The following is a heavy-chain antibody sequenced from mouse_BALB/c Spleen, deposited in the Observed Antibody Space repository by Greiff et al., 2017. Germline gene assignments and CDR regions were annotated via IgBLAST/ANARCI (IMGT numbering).Heavy chain of an antibody. D-gene: IGHD2-4*01. J-gene: IGHJ2*01. V-gene: IGHV14-1*02. CDR3: AREGDYDGFDY. CDR2: IDPENGDT. Sequence: VQLKESGAELVRSGASVKLSCTASGFNIKDYYMHWVKQRPEQGLEWIGWIDPENGDTKYDPKFQGKATITADTSSNTAYLQLSSLTSEDTAVYYCAREGDYDGFDYWGQGTTLTVSS. CDR1: GFNIKDYY.